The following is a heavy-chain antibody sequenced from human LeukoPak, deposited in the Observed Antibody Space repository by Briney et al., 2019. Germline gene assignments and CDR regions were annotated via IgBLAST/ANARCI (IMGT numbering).Heavy chain of an antibody. Sequence: PSETLSLTCTVSGGSISSYYWSWIRQPAGKGLEWIGRIYTSGSTNYNPSLKSRVTMSVDTSKNQFSLKLSPVTAADTAVYYCAREGGIQLWSSNWFDPWGQGTLVTVSS. D-gene: IGHD5-18*01. CDR3: AREGGIQLWSSNWFDP. CDR1: GGSISSYY. J-gene: IGHJ5*02. V-gene: IGHV4-4*07. CDR2: IYTSGST.